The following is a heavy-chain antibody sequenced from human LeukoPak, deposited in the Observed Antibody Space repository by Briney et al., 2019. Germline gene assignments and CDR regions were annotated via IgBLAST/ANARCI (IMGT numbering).Heavy chain of an antibody. J-gene: IGHJ4*02. V-gene: IGHV3-23*01. CDR2: ISGRGGNT. Sequence: PGGSLRLSCAASGFTFSSYSMSWVRQAPGKGLEWVTAISGRGGNTYYADSVRGRFTISRDNYKNRLYVQLNSRRAEDTAVYYCAKGGVIVERGFDYWGQGTLVTVSS. CDR1: GFTFSSYS. CDR3: AKGGVIVERGFDY. D-gene: IGHD2/OR15-2a*01.